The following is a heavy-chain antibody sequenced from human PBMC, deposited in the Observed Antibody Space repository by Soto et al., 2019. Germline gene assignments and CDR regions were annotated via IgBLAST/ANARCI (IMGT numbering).Heavy chain of an antibody. V-gene: IGHV1-69*01. CDR3: AREHSSPHTLDY. J-gene: IGHJ4*02. CDR2: IIPIFGTA. D-gene: IGHD6-13*01. Sequence: QVQLVQSGAEVKKPVSSVKVSCKASGGTFSSYAISWVRQAPGQGLEWMGGIIPIFGTANYAQNFQGRVTITADESTRPAYMELSNLRSEGTGVYCSAREHSSPHTLDYWGQGTLVTVPS. CDR1: GGTFSSYA.